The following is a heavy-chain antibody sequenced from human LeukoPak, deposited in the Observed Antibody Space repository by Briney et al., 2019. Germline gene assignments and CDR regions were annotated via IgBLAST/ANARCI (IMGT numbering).Heavy chain of an antibody. CDR3: ARDLLGRFGELLTSDY. D-gene: IGHD3-10*01. Sequence: GASVKVSCKVSGYTITDLSMHWVRQAPGKGLEWMGGIIPIFGTANYAQKFQGRVTITADESTSTAYMELSSLRSEDTAVYYCARDLLGRFGELLTSDYWGQGTLVTVSS. J-gene: IGHJ4*02. V-gene: IGHV1-69*13. CDR2: IIPIFGTA. CDR1: GYTITDLS.